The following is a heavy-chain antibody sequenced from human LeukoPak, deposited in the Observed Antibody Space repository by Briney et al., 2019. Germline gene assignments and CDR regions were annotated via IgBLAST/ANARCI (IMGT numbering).Heavy chain of an antibody. CDR1: GYTFTGYY. CDR2: INPSGGST. J-gene: IGHJ4*02. V-gene: IGHV1-46*01. CDR3: ARLGKFGLLDY. Sequence: ASVKVSCKASGYTFTGYYLHWVRQAPGQGLEWMGIINPSGGSTSYAQKFQGRVTMTRDTSTSTVYMELSSLRSEDTAVYYCARLGKFGLLDYWGQGTLVTVSS. D-gene: IGHD4-11*01.